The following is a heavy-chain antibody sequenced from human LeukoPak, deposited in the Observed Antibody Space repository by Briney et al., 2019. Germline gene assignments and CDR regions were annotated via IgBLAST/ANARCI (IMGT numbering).Heavy chain of an antibody. J-gene: IGHJ4*02. V-gene: IGHV4-39*07. CDR2: LYHSGTT. Sequence: PSETLSLTCTVSGGSISSSSYYWGWIRQPPGKGLEWIGSLYHSGTTYYSPSLKSRVTISVDTSKNQISLKLTSVTAADTAVYYCAGFTMSTWEENDYWGQGTLVTVSS. D-gene: IGHD5/OR15-5a*01. CDR1: GGSISSSSYY. CDR3: AGFTMSTWEENDY.